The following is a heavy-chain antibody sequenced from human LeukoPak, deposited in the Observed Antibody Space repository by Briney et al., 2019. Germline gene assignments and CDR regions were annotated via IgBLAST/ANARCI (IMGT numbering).Heavy chain of an antibody. CDR2: IYTTGRT. CDR1: GGSMSDDY. Sequence: SETLSLTCSVSGGSMSDDYWSWTRQTAGKGLEWIGRIYTTGRTNYNPSLKSRVTMSIDTSKRQFSLKLSSVTAADTAVYYCARDFDYWGQGIMVTVSS. J-gene: IGHJ4*02. CDR3: ARDFDY. V-gene: IGHV4-4*07.